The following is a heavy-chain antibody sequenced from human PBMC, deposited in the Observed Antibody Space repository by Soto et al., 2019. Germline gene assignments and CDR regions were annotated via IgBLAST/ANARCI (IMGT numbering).Heavy chain of an antibody. CDR1: GGSISSGGYY. CDR3: ARDPRRYCSGGSCSWYFDL. J-gene: IGHJ2*01. CDR2: IYYSGST. Sequence: PSETLSLTCTVSGGSISSGGYYWSWIRQHPGKGLEWIGYIYYSGSTYYNPSLKSRVTISVDTSKNQFSLKLSSVTAADTAVYYCARDPRRYCSGGSCSWYFDLWGRGTLVTVSS. D-gene: IGHD2-15*01. V-gene: IGHV4-31*03.